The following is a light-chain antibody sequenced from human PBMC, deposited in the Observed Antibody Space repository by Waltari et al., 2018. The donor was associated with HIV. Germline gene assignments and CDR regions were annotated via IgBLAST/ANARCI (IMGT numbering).Light chain of an antibody. V-gene: IGLV1-47*01. CDR2: RNN. CDR3: AAWDDSLSGYV. CDR1: SSNIGSNY. J-gene: IGLJ1*01. Sequence: QSVLTQPPSASGTPGQRVTISCSGSSSNIGSNYGYWYQQLPGTAPKLLIYRNNQRPSGLPDRFSGSKSGTSASLATSGLRSEDEADYYCAAWDDSLSGYVFGTGTKVTVL.